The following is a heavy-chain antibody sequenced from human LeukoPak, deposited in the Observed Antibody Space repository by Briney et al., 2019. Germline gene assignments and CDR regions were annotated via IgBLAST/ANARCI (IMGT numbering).Heavy chain of an antibody. CDR2: INPNSGGT. Sequence: ASVKVSCKASGYTFTDYFMHWVRQAPGQGLEWMGWINPNSGGTNYAKKFQGRVTMTRDTSNSTAYMELSRLRTDDTAMFYCAREGTFGGNDYWGEGTLVPVS. D-gene: IGHD3-16*01. J-gene: IGHJ4*02. CDR3: AREGTFGGNDY. CDR1: GYTFTDYF. V-gene: IGHV1-2*02.